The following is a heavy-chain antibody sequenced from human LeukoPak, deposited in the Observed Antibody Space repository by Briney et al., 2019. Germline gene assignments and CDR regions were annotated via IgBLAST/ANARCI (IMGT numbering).Heavy chain of an antibody. J-gene: IGHJ3*02. D-gene: IGHD2-15*01. CDR3: ARDRYCSGGSCYDAFDI. CDR2: IIPIFGTA. CDR1: GGTFSSYA. V-gene: IGHV1-69*01. Sequence: VALVKVSCKASGGTFSSYAISWVRQAPGQGLEWMGGIIPIFGTANYAQKFQGRVTITADESTSTAYMELSSLRSEDTAVYYCARDRYCSGGSCYDAFDIWGQGAMVTVSS.